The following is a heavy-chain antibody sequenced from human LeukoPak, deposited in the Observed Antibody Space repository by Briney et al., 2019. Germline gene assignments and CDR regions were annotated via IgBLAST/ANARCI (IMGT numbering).Heavy chain of an antibody. V-gene: IGHV4-39*07. CDR2: IYYSGST. CDR3: ARPYYVFWSGYYTGPNQRAKYYMDV. CDR1: GGSISSSSYY. D-gene: IGHD3-3*01. Sequence: KSSETLSLTCTVSGGSISSSSYYWGWIRQPPGKGLEWIGSIYYSGSTYYNPSLKSRVTISVDTSKNQFSLKLSSVTAADTAVYYCARPYYVFWSGYYTGPNQRAKYYMDVWGKGTTVTVSS. J-gene: IGHJ6*03.